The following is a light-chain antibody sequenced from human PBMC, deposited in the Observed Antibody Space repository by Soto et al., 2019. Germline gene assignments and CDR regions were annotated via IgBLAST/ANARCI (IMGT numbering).Light chain of an antibody. CDR2: GAS. J-gene: IGKJ1*01. Sequence: EIVLTQSPGTLSLSPGERATLSCRASQSVSSSYLAWYQQKPGQAPRLLIYGASSRATGIPDRFSGSGSGTDFTLTISRLEPEDFAVYYCQQYGSSFTWTFGQGTTVEIK. V-gene: IGKV3-20*01. CDR3: QQYGSSFTWT. CDR1: QSVSSSY.